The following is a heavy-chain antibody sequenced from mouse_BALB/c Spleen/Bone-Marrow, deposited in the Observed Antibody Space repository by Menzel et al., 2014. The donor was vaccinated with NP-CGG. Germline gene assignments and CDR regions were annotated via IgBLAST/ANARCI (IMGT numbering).Heavy chain of an antibody. V-gene: IGHV3-8*02. CDR2: INYSGST. J-gene: IGHJ2*01. Sequence: EVHLVESGPSLVKPSQTLSLTCSATGDSITSGYWNWIRKFPGNKLEYMGYINYSGSTYYSPSLKSRISITRDTSKNQYYLQLNSVTTEDTATYYCATYDGFYFDYWGQGTTLTVSS. D-gene: IGHD2-3*01. CDR1: GDSITSGY. CDR3: ATYDGFYFDY.